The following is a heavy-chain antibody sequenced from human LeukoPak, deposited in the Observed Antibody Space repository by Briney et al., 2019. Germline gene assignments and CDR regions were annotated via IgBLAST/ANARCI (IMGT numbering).Heavy chain of an antibody. V-gene: IGHV4-59*02. CDR1: GGSVTDYY. Sequence: PSETLSLTCTVSGGSVTDYYWSWIRQSPGKGLEWIGYIYYTGTSYNPSLKSRVTISADTSKNQFSLKLSSVTAADTAVYYCARGSGPIWSGLNWFDPWGQGTLVTVSS. CDR3: ARGSGPIWSGLNWFDP. D-gene: IGHD3-3*01. J-gene: IGHJ5*02. CDR2: IYYTGT.